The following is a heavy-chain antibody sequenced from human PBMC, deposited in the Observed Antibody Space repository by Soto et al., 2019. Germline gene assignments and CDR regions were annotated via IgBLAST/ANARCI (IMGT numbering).Heavy chain of an antibody. J-gene: IGHJ6*03. CDR1: GYTFPSYA. Sequence: ASVKVSCKASGYTFPSYAMHWVRQAPGQRLEWMGWINAGNGNTKYSQKFQGRVTITRDTSASTAYMELSSLRSEDTAVYYCARVGTGTHFSYYYYMDVWGKGTTVTVSS. CDR2: INAGNGNT. D-gene: IGHD1-1*01. CDR3: ARVGTGTHFSYYYYMDV. V-gene: IGHV1-3*01.